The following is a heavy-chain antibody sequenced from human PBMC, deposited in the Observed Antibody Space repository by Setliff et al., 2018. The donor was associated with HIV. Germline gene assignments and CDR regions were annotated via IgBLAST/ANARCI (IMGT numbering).Heavy chain of an antibody. CDR1: GGSFSDYY. J-gene: IGHJ6*03. CDR2: INHSGRT. CDR3: ARVSKTYWYSIPRDYYYYMDV. Sequence: SETLSLTCGIYGGSFSDYYWSWIRQPPGKGLEWIGEINHSGRTIQSPSLGSRVTISIDTSKNQFSLKLSSVSAADTAVYYCARVSKTYWYSIPRDYYYYMDVWGEGTTVTVSS. D-gene: IGHD2-8*02. V-gene: IGHV4-34*01.